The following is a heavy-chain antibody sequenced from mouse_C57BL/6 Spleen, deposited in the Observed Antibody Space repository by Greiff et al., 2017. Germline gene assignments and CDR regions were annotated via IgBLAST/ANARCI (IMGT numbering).Heavy chain of an antibody. D-gene: IGHD1-1*01. J-gene: IGHJ1*03. CDR2: IDPSDSYT. CDR1: GYTFTSYW. V-gene: IGHV1-69*01. CDR3: ARKVDWYFDV. Sequence: QVQLQQPGAELVMPGASVKLSCKASGYTFTSYWMHWVKQRPGPGLEWIGEIDPSDSYTNYNQKFKGKSTLTVDKSSSTAYMQLSSLTSEDSAVYYCARKVDWYFDVWGTGTTVTVSS.